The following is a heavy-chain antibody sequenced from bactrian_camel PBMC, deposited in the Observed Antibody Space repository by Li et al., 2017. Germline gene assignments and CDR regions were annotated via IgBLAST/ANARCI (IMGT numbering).Heavy chain of an antibody. Sequence: VQLVESGGGSVQPGGSLRLSCAASGFTFSSYAMSCVRQAPGKGLEWVSAINSGGGSTYYADSVKGRFTISKDKAKDAVYLQMNSLKPEDTAMYRCKTVGRGWCSFGIWGQGTQVTVS. CDR2: INSGGGST. D-gene: IGHD6*01. CDR1: GFTFSSYA. V-gene: IGHV3S40*01. CDR3: KTVGRGWCSFGI. J-gene: IGHJ6*01.